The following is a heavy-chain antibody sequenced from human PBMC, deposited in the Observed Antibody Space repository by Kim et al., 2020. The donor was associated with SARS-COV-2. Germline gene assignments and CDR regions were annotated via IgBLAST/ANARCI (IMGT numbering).Heavy chain of an antibody. CDR2: IYYSGST. CDR1: GGSISSSSYY. D-gene: IGHD3-10*01. J-gene: IGHJ4*02. CDR3: ANQLYGSGSPQSYYFDY. V-gene: IGHV4-39*01. Sequence: SETLSLTCTVSGGSISSSSYYWGWIRQPPGKGLEWIGSIYYSGSTYYNPSLKSRVTISVDTSKNQFSLKLSSVTAADTAVYYCANQLYGSGSPQSYYFDYWGQGTLVTVSS.